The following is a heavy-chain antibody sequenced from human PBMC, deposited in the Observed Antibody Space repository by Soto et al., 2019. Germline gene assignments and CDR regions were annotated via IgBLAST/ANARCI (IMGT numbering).Heavy chain of an antibody. J-gene: IGHJ5*02. D-gene: IGHD6-19*01. CDR1: GYSITAGGYY. CDR3: ARMYSSGSGWFHP. Sequence: SETLSLTCFVSGYSITAGGYYWSWIRHHPGKGLEWIGSFYSSGSIIYNPSLRSRVSISGDTSSNQFSMSLTSVTAADTARYYCARMYSSGSGWFHPWGQGTLVTVSS. V-gene: IGHV4-31*03. CDR2: FYSSGSI.